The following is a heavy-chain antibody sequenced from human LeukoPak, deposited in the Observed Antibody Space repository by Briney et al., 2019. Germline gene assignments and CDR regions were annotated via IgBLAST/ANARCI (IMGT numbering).Heavy chain of an antibody. CDR2: IYYSGST. Sequence: SETLSLTCTVSGGSISSYYWSWIRQPPGKGLEWIGYIYYSGSTNYNPSLKSRVTISVDTSKNQFSLKLSSVTAADTAVYYCARLPLHYYDSSARLGLRAFDIWGQGTMVTVSS. D-gene: IGHD3-22*01. CDR1: GGSISSYY. J-gene: IGHJ3*02. CDR3: ARLPLHYYDSSARLGLRAFDI. V-gene: IGHV4-59*08.